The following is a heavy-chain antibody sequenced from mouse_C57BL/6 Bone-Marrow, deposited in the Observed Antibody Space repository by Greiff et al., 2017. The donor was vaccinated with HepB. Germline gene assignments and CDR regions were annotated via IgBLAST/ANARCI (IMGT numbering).Heavy chain of an antibody. CDR1: GYTFTSYG. J-gene: IGHJ3*01. Sequence: QVQLQESGAELARPGASVKLSCKASGYTFTSYGISWVKQRTGQGLEWIGEIYPRSGNTYYNEKFKGKATLTADKSSSTAYMQLRSLTSEDSAVYFCARSGVYYYGCTWFAYWGQGTLVTVSA. V-gene: IGHV1-81*01. CDR3: ARSGVYYYGCTWFAY. D-gene: IGHD1-1*01. CDR2: IYPRSGNT.